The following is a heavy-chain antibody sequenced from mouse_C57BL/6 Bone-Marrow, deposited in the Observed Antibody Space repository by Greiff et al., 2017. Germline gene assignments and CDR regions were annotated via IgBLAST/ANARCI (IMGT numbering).Heavy chain of an antibody. V-gene: IGHV14-4*01. CDR1: GFNIKDDY. J-gene: IGHJ4*01. CDR2: IDPENGDT. D-gene: IGHD3-1*01. Sequence: VQLQQSGAELVRPGASAKLSCTASGFNIKDDYMHWVKQRPEQGLEWIGWIDPENGDTEYASKFQGKATITADTSSNTAYLQLSSLTSEDTAVYYCTSQLYAMDYWGQGTSVTVSS. CDR3: TSQLYAMDY.